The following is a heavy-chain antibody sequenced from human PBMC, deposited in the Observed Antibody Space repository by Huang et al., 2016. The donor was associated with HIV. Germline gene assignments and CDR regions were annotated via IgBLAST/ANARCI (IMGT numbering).Heavy chain of an antibody. V-gene: IGHV1-18*04. CDR2: ISAYNGNT. J-gene: IGHJ6*02. Sequence: QVQLVQSGAEVKKPGASVKVSCEASGYTFTSFGISWVRQAPGQGLEWMGWISAYNGNTAYAKNLQGRVTMTTDTATSTAYMELRSLRSDDTAVYYCASLRITTRPYYGMDVWGQGTTVTVS. D-gene: IGHD6-6*01. CDR1: GYTFTSFG. CDR3: ASLRITTRPYYGMDV.